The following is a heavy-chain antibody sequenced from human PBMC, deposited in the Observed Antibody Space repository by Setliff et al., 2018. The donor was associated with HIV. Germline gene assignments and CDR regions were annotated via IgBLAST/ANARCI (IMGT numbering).Heavy chain of an antibody. CDR1: GFSFSNYA. D-gene: IGHD3-10*01. CDR2: MSTGGDIK. V-gene: IGHV3-33*08. Sequence: GGSLRLSCAASGFSFSNYAMTWVRQAPGKGLEWVAVMSTGGDIKIYADSVKGRFTVSRDNSKNSLYLQMNSLRVEDTAVYYCARDYLYYNMYNGSPVYGMDVWDQGTLVTVSS. J-gene: IGHJ6*02. CDR3: ARDYLYYNMYNGSPVYGMDV.